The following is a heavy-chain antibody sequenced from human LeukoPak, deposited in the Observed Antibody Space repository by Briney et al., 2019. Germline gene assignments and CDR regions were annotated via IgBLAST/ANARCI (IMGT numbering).Heavy chain of an antibody. Sequence: GASVKVSCKASGYNFITIATSWVRQAPGQGLEWMGWSSAYNGDGNFVQKFQGRVTMTTDTSTNTAYMELRSLRYDDTAVYYCARGGPWVAATINDYYLDVWGKGTTVTVSS. CDR2: SSAYNGDG. J-gene: IGHJ6*03. CDR3: ARGGPWVAATINDYYLDV. D-gene: IGHD5-24*01. CDR1: GYNFITIA. V-gene: IGHV1-18*01.